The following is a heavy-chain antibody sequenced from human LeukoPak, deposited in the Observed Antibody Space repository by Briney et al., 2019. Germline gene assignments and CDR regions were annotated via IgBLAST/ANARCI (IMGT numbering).Heavy chain of an antibody. Sequence: ASVKVSCKASGYTFTSYYMHWVRQSPGQGLEWMGIINPSGGSTSYAQKLQGRVTMTTDTSTSTAYMELRSLRSDDTAVYYCARGNYDFWSGYYYCDYWGQGTLVTVSS. CDR1: GYTFTSYY. CDR2: INPSGGST. D-gene: IGHD3-3*01. CDR3: ARGNYDFWSGYYYCDY. J-gene: IGHJ4*02. V-gene: IGHV1-46*01.